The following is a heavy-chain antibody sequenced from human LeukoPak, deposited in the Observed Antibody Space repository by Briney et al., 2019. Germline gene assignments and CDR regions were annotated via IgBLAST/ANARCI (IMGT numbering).Heavy chain of an antibody. D-gene: IGHD1-26*01. CDR3: AREDEELQNWFDP. V-gene: IGHV3-30-3*01. J-gene: IGHJ5*02. CDR2: ISYDGSNK. CDR1: GFTFSSYA. Sequence: GGSLRLSCAASGFTFSSYAMHWVRQAPGKGLEWVAVISYDGSNKYYADSVKGRFTISRDNSKNTLYLQMNSLRAEDMAVYYCAREDEELQNWFDPWGQGTLVTVSS.